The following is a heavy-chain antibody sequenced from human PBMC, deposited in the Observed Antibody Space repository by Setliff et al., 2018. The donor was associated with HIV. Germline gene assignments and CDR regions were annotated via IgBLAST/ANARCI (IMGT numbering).Heavy chain of an antibody. CDR2: IIPIFGTS. CDR3: AREGVSLWFGELPSSYYMDV. D-gene: IGHD3-10*01. J-gene: IGHJ6*03. Sequence: SVKVSCKASGGTFSSYAISWVRQAPGQGLEWMGGIIPIFGTSNYPQKFQGRVTITADESTSTAYMELSSLRPEDTAVYYCAREGVSLWFGELPSSYYMDVWGKGTTVTVSS. V-gene: IGHV1-69*13. CDR1: GGTFSSYA.